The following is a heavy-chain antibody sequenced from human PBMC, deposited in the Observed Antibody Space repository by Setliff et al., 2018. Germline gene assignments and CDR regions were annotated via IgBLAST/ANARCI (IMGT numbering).Heavy chain of an antibody. D-gene: IGHD6-6*01. CDR3: ARDFPPLYSSSFSDAFDI. V-gene: IGHV1-18*01. Sequence: ASVKVSCKASGYTFTSYGISWVRQAPGQGLEWMGWISAYNGNTNYAQKLQGRVTMTTDTSTSTAYMELRSLRSDDTAAYYCARDFPPLYSSSFSDAFDIWGQGTMVTVSS. CDR1: GYTFTSYG. CDR2: ISAYNGNT. J-gene: IGHJ3*02.